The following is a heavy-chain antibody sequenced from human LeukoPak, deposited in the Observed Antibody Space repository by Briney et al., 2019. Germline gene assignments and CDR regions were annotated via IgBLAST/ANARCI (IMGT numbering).Heavy chain of an antibody. J-gene: IGHJ4*02. CDR1: GYTFASYD. V-gene: IGHV1-69*13. CDR3: ALIPYCTTITCYYFDY. Sequence: SVKVSCKASGYTFASYDINWIRQAPGQGLEWMGGIIPIFGTANYAQKFQGRVTIAADESTSTAYMELRGLRSDDTAVYYCALIPYCTTITCYYFDYWGQGTLVTVSS. D-gene: IGHD2-8*01. CDR2: IIPIFGTA.